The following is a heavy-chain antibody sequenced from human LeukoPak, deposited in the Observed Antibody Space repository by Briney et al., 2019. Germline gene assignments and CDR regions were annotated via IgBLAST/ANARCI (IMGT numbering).Heavy chain of an antibody. CDR3: AKDRFGYSSGWYCLDY. CDR2: VNSDESST. CDR1: GFTFSSRW. V-gene: IGHV3-74*01. Sequence: PGGSLRLSCAASGFTFSSRWMHWVRQAPGKGLVWVSHVNSDESSTNYADSVKGRFTISRDNTKNTLYLQMNSLRAEDTAVYYCAKDRFGYSSGWYCLDYWGQGTLVTVSS. D-gene: IGHD6-19*01. J-gene: IGHJ4*02.